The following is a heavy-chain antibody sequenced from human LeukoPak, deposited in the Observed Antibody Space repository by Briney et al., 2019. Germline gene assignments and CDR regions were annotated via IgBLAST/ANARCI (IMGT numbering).Heavy chain of an antibody. CDR3: ARVDPTYYYYMDV. Sequence: GASVEVSCKASGYTFTSYGISWVRQAPGQGLEWMGWISVYNSNTNYAQKLQGRVTMTTDTSTSTAYMVLRSLRSDDTAVYFCARVDPTYYYYMDVWGKGTTVTVSS. V-gene: IGHV1-18*01. CDR1: GYTFTSYG. CDR2: ISVYNSNT. J-gene: IGHJ6*03.